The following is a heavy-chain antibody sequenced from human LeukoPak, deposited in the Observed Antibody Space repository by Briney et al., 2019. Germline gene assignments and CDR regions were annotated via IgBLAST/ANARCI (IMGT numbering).Heavy chain of an antibody. V-gene: IGHV1-46*01. Sequence: ASVKVSCKASGYSFASYYMNWVRQAPGQGLEWMGIINASGGSTSYAQKFQGRLTMTRDTSTRTVYMELSSLRSEDTAVYYCARAYADEVNTFDYWGQGTLVTVSS. J-gene: IGHJ4*02. CDR1: GYSFASYY. D-gene: IGHD2/OR15-2a*01. CDR3: ARAYADEVNTFDY. CDR2: INASGGST.